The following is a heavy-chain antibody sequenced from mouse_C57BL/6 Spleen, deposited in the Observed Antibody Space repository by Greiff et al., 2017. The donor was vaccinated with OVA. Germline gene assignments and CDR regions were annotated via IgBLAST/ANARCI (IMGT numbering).Heavy chain of an antibody. V-gene: IGHV1-55*01. CDR1: GYTFTSYW. D-gene: IGHD1-1*01. CDR2: IYPGSGST. CDR3: AREEDYGSSYLYYFDY. J-gene: IGHJ2*01. Sequence: QVQLQQPGAELVKPGASVKMSCKASGYTFTSYWITWVKQRPGQGLEWIGDIYPGSGSTNYNEKFKSKATLTVDTSSSTAYMQLSSLTSEDSAVYYCAREEDYGSSYLYYFDYWGQGTTLTVSS.